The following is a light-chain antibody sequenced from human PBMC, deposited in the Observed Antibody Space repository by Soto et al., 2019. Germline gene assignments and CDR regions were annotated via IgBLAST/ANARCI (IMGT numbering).Light chain of an antibody. V-gene: IGKV1-5*01. Sequence: DIQMTQSPSTLSASVGDRVTITCRASQNVGNWLAWYQQKPGKAPKLLIYDASSLQSGVPSRFSCSGSGTEFTLSISGLEPDDFATYYCQQYNSYLFGPGTKLDIK. CDR1: QNVGNW. CDR3: QQYNSYL. J-gene: IGKJ3*01. CDR2: DAS.